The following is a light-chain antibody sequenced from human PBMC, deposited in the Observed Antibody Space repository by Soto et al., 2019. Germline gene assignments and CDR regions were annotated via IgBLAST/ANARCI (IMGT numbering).Light chain of an antibody. CDR1: SSDVGSYNL. V-gene: IGLV2-23*02. J-gene: IGLJ1*01. CDR2: EVS. Sequence: QSALTQPASVSGSPGQSITISCTGTSSDVGSYNLVSWYQQHPGKAPKLMIYEVSKRPSGVSNRFSGSKSGNTASLTNAGLQAEDEAEYYCCSDAGSTGGYVFGTGTKLTAL. CDR3: CSDAGSTGGYV.